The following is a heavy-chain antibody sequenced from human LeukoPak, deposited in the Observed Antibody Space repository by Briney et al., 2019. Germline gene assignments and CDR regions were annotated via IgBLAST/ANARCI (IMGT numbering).Heavy chain of an antibody. CDR3: ARTDYYYGSGSYGDYYYYMDV. Sequence: ASVKVSCTASGYTFTSYGISWVRQAPGQGLEWMGWISAYNGNTNYAQKLQGRVTMTTDTSTSTAYMELRSLRSDDTAVYYCARTDYYYGSGSYGDYYYYMDVWGKGTTVTISS. J-gene: IGHJ6*03. CDR1: GYTFTSYG. D-gene: IGHD3-10*01. V-gene: IGHV1-18*01. CDR2: ISAYNGNT.